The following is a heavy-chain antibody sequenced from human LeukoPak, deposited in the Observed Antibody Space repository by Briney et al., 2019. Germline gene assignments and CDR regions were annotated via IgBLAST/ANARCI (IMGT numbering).Heavy chain of an antibody. CDR1: GFTFSSYG. J-gene: IGHJ4*02. D-gene: IGHD5-18*01. CDR3: ARARRGYSYVIDY. V-gene: IGHV3-23*01. Sequence: PGGSLRLSCAASGFTFSSYGMSWVRQAPGKGLEWISGISGSGGSTYYADSVKGQFTISRDNSKNTLYLQLNSLRAEDTAVYYCARARRGYSYVIDYWGQGTLVTVSS. CDR2: ISGSGGST.